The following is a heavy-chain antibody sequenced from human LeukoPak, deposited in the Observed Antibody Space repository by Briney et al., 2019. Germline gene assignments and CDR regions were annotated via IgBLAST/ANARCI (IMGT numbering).Heavy chain of an antibody. CDR2: IIPIFGTA. CDR3: ARERSGWFFSN. J-gene: IGHJ4*02. V-gene: IGHV1-69*13. Sequence: SVKVSCKASGGTFSSYAISWVRQAPGQGLEWMGGIIPIFGTANYAQKFQGRVTITADESTSTAYMELSSLRSDDTAVYYCARERSGWFFSNWGQGTLATVSS. D-gene: IGHD6-19*01. CDR1: GGTFSSYA.